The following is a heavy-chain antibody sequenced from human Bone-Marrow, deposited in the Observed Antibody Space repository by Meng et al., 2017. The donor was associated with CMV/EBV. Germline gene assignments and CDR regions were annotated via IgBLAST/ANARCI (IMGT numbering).Heavy chain of an antibody. Sequence: SGGSISSGTYSWSWIRQHPGKGLELIGYIYYTGSTYYNPSLRSRVSMSVDTSKNHFSLILTSVTAADTAVYYCARDSDGYNSGFFDYWGLGTLVTVSS. V-gene: IGHV4-31*02. CDR1: GGSISSGTYS. CDR3: ARDSDGYNSGFFDY. D-gene: IGHD5-24*01. J-gene: IGHJ4*02. CDR2: IYYTGST.